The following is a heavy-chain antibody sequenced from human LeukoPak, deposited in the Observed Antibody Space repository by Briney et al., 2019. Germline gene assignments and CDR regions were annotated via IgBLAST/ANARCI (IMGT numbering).Heavy chain of an antibody. CDR2: ISGSGGNT. CDR3: AKAPVTTCRGAYCYPFDY. Sequence: GGSLRLSCAASGFTFSNYALSWVRQAPGKGLEWVSDISGSGGNTYHADSVKGRFTISRDSSKNTLFLQMNRLRPEDAAVYYCAKAPVTTCRGAYCYPFDYWGQGTLVTVSS. V-gene: IGHV3-23*01. J-gene: IGHJ4*02. CDR1: GFTFSNYA. D-gene: IGHD2-21*01.